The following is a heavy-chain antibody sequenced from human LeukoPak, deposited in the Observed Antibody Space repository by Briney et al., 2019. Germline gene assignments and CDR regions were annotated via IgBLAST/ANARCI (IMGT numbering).Heavy chain of an antibody. CDR1: GFTFSSYA. Sequence: GGSLRLSCAASGFTFSSYAMLWVRQAPGKGLEYVSAISSNGGSTYYANSVKGKFTISRDNSKNTLYLQMGSLRAEDMAVYYCASLSPSSSGGFDYWGQGTLVTVSS. CDR3: ASLSPSSSGGFDY. CDR2: ISSNGGST. J-gene: IGHJ4*02. V-gene: IGHV3-64*01. D-gene: IGHD6-6*01.